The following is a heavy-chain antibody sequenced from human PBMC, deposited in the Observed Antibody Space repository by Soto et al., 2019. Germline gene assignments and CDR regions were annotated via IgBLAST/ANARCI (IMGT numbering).Heavy chain of an antibody. J-gene: IGHJ5*02. Sequence: GGSLRLSCAASGFTFSSYGMHWVRQAPGKGLEWVAVIWYDGSNKYYADSVKGRFTISRDNSKNTLYLQMNSLRAEDTAVYYCARPHRGYSYGWEEGWFDPWGQGTLVTVSS. CDR2: IWYDGSNK. CDR1: GFTFSSYG. D-gene: IGHD5-18*01. CDR3: ARPHRGYSYGWEEGWFDP. V-gene: IGHV3-33*01.